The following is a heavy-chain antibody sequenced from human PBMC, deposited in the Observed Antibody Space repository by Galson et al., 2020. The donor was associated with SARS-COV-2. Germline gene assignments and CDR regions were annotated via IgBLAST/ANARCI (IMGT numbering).Heavy chain of an antibody. V-gene: IGHV4-34*01. J-gene: IGHJ6*03. CDR3: ARGGSRPIMAFDYYYFYMDV. Sequence: SETLSLTCAVYGGSFSDYSCTWVRQPPGKGLEWIGEISHSGSTNYSPSLKSRVFMSVDTSKNQFSLKLRSVTAADTAVYYCARGGSRPIMAFDYYYFYMDVWGKGTTVTVSS. CDR2: ISHSGST. CDR1: GGSFSDYS. D-gene: IGHD3-10*01.